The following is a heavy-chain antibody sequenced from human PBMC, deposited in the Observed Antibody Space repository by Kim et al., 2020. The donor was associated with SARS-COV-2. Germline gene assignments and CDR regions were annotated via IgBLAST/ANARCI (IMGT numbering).Heavy chain of an antibody. CDR2: ISAYNGYT. V-gene: IGHV1-18*01. D-gene: IGHD3-16*02. Sequence: ASVKVSCKASGYTFINYGISWVRQAPGQGLEWMGLISAYNGYTNSPQKLLARVTIPPHTSTSTASMHLRILTSYDTPVFSFSCYRVVILPPPLLVCFDVW. CDR3: SCYRVVILPPPLLVCFDV. CDR1: GYTFINYG. J-gene: IGHJ6*01.